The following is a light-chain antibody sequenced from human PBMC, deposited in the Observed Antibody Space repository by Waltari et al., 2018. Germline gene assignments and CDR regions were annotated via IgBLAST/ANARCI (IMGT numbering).Light chain of an antibody. CDR2: GNN. Sequence: QSVLTQPPSVSGAPGQRITISCPGTSPNIGAGHDFHWYLQLPGTAPKPLILGNNNRPSGVPDRFSASKSDTSASLAITGLQAEDEADYYCQSYDSSLSGVIFGGGTKLTVL. CDR3: QSYDSSLSGVI. CDR1: SPNIGAGHD. V-gene: IGLV1-40*01. J-gene: IGLJ2*01.